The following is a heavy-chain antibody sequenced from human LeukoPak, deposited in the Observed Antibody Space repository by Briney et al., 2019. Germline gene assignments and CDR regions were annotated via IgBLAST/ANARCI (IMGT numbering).Heavy chain of an antibody. J-gene: IGHJ4*02. CDR3: AKDSVTAGIDY. V-gene: IGHV3-30*18. Sequence: GGSLRLSCAASGFTFSSYGMHWVRQAPGKRLEWVAVISYDGSNKYYADSVKGRFTISRDNSKNTLYLQMNSLRAEDTAVYYCAKDSVTAGIDYWGQGTLVTVSS. D-gene: IGHD6-25*01. CDR2: ISYDGSNK. CDR1: GFTFSSYG.